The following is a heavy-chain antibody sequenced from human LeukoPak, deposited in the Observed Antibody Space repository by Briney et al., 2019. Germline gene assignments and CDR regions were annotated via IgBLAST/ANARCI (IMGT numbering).Heavy chain of an antibody. Sequence: GGSLRLSCAASGFTFNSYAMSWVRQAPGKGLEWVSGISTSGDSTYYADSAKGRFNISRDNTNNTLFLQMNSLRTEDTAIYYCVKDAYYLDSSTYLIPFDFWGQGTLVTVSS. V-gene: IGHV3-23*01. D-gene: IGHD3-22*01. CDR2: ISTSGDST. J-gene: IGHJ4*02. CDR1: GFTFNSYA. CDR3: VKDAYYLDSSTYLIPFDF.